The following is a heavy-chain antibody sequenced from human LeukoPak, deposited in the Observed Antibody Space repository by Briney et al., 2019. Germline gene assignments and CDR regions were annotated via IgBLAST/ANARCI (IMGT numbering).Heavy chain of an antibody. Sequence: GGSLRLSCAASGFTFSSYSMNWVRQAPGKGLEWVSYISGSSSTIYYADSVKGRFTISRDNAKNSLYLQMNSLRDEDTAVYYCARDWAYCGGDCYNYFDYWGQGTLVTVSS. D-gene: IGHD2-21*02. CDR1: GFTFSSYS. CDR2: ISGSSSTI. V-gene: IGHV3-48*02. J-gene: IGHJ4*02. CDR3: ARDWAYCGGDCYNYFDY.